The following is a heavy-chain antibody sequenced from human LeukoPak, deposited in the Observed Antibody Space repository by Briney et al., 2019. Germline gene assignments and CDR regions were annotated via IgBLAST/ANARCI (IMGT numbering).Heavy chain of an antibody. Sequence: PGGSLRLSCAASGFTVSTNYMTWIRQAPGKGLEWVSVMYTLGNTNYADSVRGRFTISRDNSKNTLYLQMNSLRAEDTAIYYCAKEMLSIAAVAGADWGQGTLVTVS. V-gene: IGHV3-66*01. CDR1: GFTVSTNY. CDR2: MYTLGNT. J-gene: IGHJ4*02. D-gene: IGHD6-13*01. CDR3: AKEMLSIAAVAGAD.